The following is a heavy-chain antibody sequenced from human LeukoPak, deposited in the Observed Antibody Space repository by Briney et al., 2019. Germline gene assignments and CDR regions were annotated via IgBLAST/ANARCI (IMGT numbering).Heavy chain of an antibody. J-gene: IGHJ4*02. Sequence: PGGCLRLSRAASVYPFSSYSMNCVTDAPARGLGWVSSISSSSSYIYYADAVKGGFTISRDNAQNSLYLQMNSRRAEDTAVYYCAGVRWLQFWDYWGQGTLVTVSS. CDR2: ISSSSSYI. CDR3: AGVRWLQFWDY. V-gene: IGHV3-21*01. CDR1: VYPFSSYS. D-gene: IGHD5-24*01.